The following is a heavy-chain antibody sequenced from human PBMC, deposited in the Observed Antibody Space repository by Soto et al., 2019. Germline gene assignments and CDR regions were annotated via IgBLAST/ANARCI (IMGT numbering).Heavy chain of an antibody. V-gene: IGHV3-23*01. CDR3: AKDRHPDGIWPFDY. CDR2: IFTGGTST. Sequence: PGGSLRLSCSASGFTLSSYTMSWVRLTPGKGLQWVSTIFTGGTSTVYADPVRGRFSISRDDSKNTLYLQMDNLRVDDTALYFCAKDRHPDGIWPFDYWGRGTLVTVSS. CDR1: GFTLSSYT. J-gene: IGHJ4*02. D-gene: IGHD1-20*01.